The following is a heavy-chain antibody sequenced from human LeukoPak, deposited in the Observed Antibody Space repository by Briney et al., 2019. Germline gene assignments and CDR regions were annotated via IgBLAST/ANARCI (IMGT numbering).Heavy chain of an antibody. CDR1: EYTFTGNY. J-gene: IGHJ1*01. CDR2: INPNSGGT. Sequence: ASVKVSCKASEYTFTGNYMHWVRQAPGQGLEWMGWINPNSGGTNYAQKCQGRVTMTRDKSISTAYMELNRLRSDDTAVYYCARGSYDSSDFEYFHHWGQGTLVTVSS. D-gene: IGHD3-22*01. V-gene: IGHV1-2*02. CDR3: ARGSYDSSDFEYFHH.